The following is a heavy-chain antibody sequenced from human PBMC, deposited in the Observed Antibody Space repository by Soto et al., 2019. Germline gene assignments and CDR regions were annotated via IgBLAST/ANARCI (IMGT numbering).Heavy chain of an antibody. Sequence: EVQLVESGGGLVKPGGSLRLSCAASGFTFSNAWMSWVRRAPGKGLEWVGRIKSDAYGGAIDDAAPVKSRFTISRDDSKNTLFLQMNNQRAEDTAVYSYTTTKGRQDPPTNAIWGQGTQVIVSS. CDR2: IKSDAYGGAI. J-gene: IGHJ4*02. CDR3: TTTKGRQDPPTNAI. D-gene: IGHD1-1*01. V-gene: IGHV3-15*01. CDR1: GFTFSNAW.